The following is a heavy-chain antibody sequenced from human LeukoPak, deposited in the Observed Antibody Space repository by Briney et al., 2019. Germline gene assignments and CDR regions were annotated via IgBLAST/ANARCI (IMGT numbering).Heavy chain of an antibody. Sequence: GGSLRLSCAASGFSFSSYSMTWVRQAPGKGLEWVSNIRRNGGDRYYADSVKGRFTISRGNSKNTVYLEMNSLRVEDTAVYYCAKGGYDSWFDPWGQGTLVTVSS. CDR2: IRRNGGDR. CDR3: AKGGYDSWFDP. V-gene: IGHV3-23*01. CDR1: GFSFSSYS. J-gene: IGHJ5*02. D-gene: IGHD3-3*01.